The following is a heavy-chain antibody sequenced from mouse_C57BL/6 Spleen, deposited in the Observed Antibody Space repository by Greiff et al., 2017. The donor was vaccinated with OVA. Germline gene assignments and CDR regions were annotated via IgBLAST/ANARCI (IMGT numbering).Heavy chain of an antibody. D-gene: IGHD4-1*01. J-gene: IGHJ2*01. V-gene: IGHV5-16*01. Sequence: EVKLMESEGGLVQPGSSMKLSCTASGFTFSDYYMAWVRQVPEKGLEWVANINYDGSSTYYLDSLKSRFIISRDNAKNILYLQMSSLKSEDTATYYCARALTLGYFDYWGQGTTLTVSS. CDR3: ARALTLGYFDY. CDR2: INYDGSST. CDR1: GFTFSDYY.